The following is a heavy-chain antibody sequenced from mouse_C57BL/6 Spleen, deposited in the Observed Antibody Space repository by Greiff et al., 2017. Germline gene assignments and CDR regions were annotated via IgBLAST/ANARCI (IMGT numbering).Heavy chain of an antibody. Sequence: EVQLQQSGPELVKPGASVKISCKASGYTFTDYYMNWVKQSHGKSLEWIGDINPNNGGTSYNQKFKGKATLTVDKSSSTAYMELRSLTSEDSAVYYCARRGSFYYYGSGAMDYWGQGTSVTVSS. J-gene: IGHJ4*01. CDR3: ARRGSFYYYGSGAMDY. D-gene: IGHD1-1*01. CDR2: INPNNGGT. V-gene: IGHV1-26*01. CDR1: GYTFTDYY.